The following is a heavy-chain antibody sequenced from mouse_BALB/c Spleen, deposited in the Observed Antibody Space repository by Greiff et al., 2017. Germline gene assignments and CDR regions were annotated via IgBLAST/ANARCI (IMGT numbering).Heavy chain of an antibody. CDR2: ISYSGST. Sequence: EVKLMESGPGLVKPSQSLSLTCTVTGYSITSYYAWYWIRQLPGNKLEWMGYISYSGSTSYNPSLKSRISITRDTSKNQFFLQLNSVTTEDTATYYCARTGHYAMDYWGQGTSVTVSS. D-gene: IGHD3-3*01. CDR1: GYSITSYYA. J-gene: IGHJ4*01. V-gene: IGHV3-2*02. CDR3: ARTGHYAMDY.